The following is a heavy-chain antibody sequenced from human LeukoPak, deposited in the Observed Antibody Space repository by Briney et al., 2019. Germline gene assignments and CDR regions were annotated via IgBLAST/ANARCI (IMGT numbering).Heavy chain of an antibody. D-gene: IGHD4-17*01. J-gene: IGHJ2*01. CDR1: GFTFSTYG. Sequence: HAGGSLRLSCAASGFTFSTYGMHWVRQAPGRGLEWVAVIWYDGSNKYYADSVRGRFTISRDNSKNTLYLQMNSLRAEDTAVYFCARDGFPGAVTQNEGWWFFDLWGRGTLVTVSS. CDR3: ARDGFPGAVTQNEGWWFFDL. V-gene: IGHV3-33*08. CDR2: IWYDGSNK.